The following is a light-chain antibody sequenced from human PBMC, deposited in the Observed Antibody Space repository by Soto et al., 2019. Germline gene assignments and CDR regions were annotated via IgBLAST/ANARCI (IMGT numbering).Light chain of an antibody. Sequence: QSVLTQPASVSGSPGQSITISCTGTSSDVGGYNYVSWYQQHPGKAPKLMIYDVSNRPSGVSNRLSGSKSGNTASLTISGLQAEDEADYYCSSYTSSSIYVFGTGTKLTVL. CDR3: SSYTSSSIYV. CDR1: SSDVGGYNY. J-gene: IGLJ1*01. CDR2: DVS. V-gene: IGLV2-14*01.